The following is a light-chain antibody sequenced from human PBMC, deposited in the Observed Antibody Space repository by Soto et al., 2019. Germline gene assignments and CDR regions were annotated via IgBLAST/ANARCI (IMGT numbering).Light chain of an antibody. CDR2: GAS. V-gene: IGKV3-15*01. CDR1: QSVSSN. CDR3: QQYDEWPPSYT. J-gene: IGKJ2*01. Sequence: EIVMTQSPATLSVSPGERATLSCRASQSVSSNLAWFQQKPGQAPRLLIYGASTRATGIPATITGSGSGTEFTLTISSLQSEDFAVYSCQQYDEWPPSYTFGQGTKLEI.